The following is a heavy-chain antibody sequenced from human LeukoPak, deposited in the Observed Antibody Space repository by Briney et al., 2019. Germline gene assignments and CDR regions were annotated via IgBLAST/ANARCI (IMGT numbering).Heavy chain of an antibody. CDR2: IYHSGST. CDR1: GGSISSYY. CDR3: ARDEAELRAFDI. Sequence: PSETLSLTCTVSGGSISSYYWSWIRQPPGKGLEWIGYIYHSGSTYYNPSLKSRVTISVDRSKNQFSLKLSSVTAADTAVYYCARDEAELRAFDIWGQGTMVTVSS. J-gene: IGHJ3*02. V-gene: IGHV4-59*12. D-gene: IGHD1-26*01.